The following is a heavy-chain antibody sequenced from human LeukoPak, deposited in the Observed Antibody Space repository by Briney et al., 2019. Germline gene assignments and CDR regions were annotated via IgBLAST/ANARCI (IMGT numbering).Heavy chain of an antibody. V-gene: IGHV4-38-2*01. CDR2: IYYSGST. CDR3: ARGVMAAPQTFDY. CDR1: GFTFSSYG. J-gene: IGHJ4*02. Sequence: NPGGSLRLSCAASGFTFSSYGMSWVRQPPGEGLEWIGSIYYSGSTYYNPSLKSRVTISVDTSKNQFSLKLSSVTAADTAVYYCARGVMAAPQTFDYWGQGTLVTVSS. D-gene: IGHD2-15*01.